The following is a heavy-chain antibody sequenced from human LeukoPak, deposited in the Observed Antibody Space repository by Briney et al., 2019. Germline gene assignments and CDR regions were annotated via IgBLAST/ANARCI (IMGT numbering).Heavy chain of an antibody. CDR3: ARAHYDGDYQYYFDY. D-gene: IGHD4-17*01. CDR2: IYYSGDT. CDR1: RYSISSNCY. V-gene: IGHV4-38-2*01. J-gene: IGHJ4*02. Sequence: SETLSLTCDVSRYSISSNCYWAWIRQPPGKGLEWLGSIYYSGDTYYNPSLKSRVTCSVDTSKNQFSLKLNSVTAADTAVYYCARAHYDGDYQYYFDYWGQGIPVTASS.